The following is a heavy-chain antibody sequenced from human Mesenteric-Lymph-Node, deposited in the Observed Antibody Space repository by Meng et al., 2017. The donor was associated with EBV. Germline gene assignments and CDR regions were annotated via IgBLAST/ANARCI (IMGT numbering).Heavy chain of an antibody. Sequence: QITLKESGPTLVKPXXTLTLTCTLSGFSLDTSGASVGWIRQPPGKALEWLAVIYWDDDKRYNPSLKNRLTVTRDTSKNQVVLTMTNMDPVDTATYYCGHRRYSNYGWFDPWGQGTLVTVSS. D-gene: IGHD4-11*01. J-gene: IGHJ5*02. V-gene: IGHV2-5*02. CDR2: IYWDDDK. CDR3: GHRRYSNYGWFDP. CDR1: GFSLDTSGAS.